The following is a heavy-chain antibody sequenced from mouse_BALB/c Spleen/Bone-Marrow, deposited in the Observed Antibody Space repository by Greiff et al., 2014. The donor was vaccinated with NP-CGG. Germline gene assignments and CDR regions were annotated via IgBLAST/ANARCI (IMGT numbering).Heavy chain of an antibody. CDR3: ARNYPFAY. D-gene: IGHD2-1*01. V-gene: IGHV14-3*02. CDR1: GFNIKDSY. J-gene: IGHJ3*01. CDR2: IDPAKGNT. Sequence: VQLQQSGAELVKPGASVKLSCTASGFNIKDSYLHWVKQRPEQGLDWIGRIDPAKGNTIYDPKFQGKATITADTSSNTAYLQLSSLTSEDTAVYFCARNYPFAYWGQGTLVTVSA.